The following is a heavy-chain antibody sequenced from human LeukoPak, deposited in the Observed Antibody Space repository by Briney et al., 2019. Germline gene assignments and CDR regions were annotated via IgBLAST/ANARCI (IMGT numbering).Heavy chain of an antibody. CDR3: AASMVAVAGTASDV. V-gene: IGHV1-2*02. Sequence: ASVKVSCKASGYTFTAYYIHWVRQAPGQGLDWMAWMSPSTGEIAFTQRFQGRVTMTRDTSISTAYMELTRLTSDDTAMYYCAASMVAVAGTASDVWGQGTLVTVSS. CDR2: MSPSTGEI. CDR1: GYTFTAYY. D-gene: IGHD6-19*01. J-gene: IGHJ3*01.